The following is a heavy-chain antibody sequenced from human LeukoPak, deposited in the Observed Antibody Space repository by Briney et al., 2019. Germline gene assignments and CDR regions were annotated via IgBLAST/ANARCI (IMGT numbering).Heavy chain of an antibody. Sequence: GSLRLSCAPSGFTFSSYGMHWVRQAPGKGLEWVANIKQDGSEKYYVDSVKGRFTISRDNAKNSLYLQMNSLRAEDTAVYYCARGLAARTVYWGQGTLVTVSS. D-gene: IGHD6-6*01. J-gene: IGHJ4*02. CDR2: IKQDGSEK. V-gene: IGHV3-7*03. CDR3: ARGLAARTVY. CDR1: GFTFSSYG.